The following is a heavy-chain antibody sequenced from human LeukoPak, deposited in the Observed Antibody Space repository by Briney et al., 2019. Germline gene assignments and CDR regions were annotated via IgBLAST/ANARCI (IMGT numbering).Heavy chain of an antibody. CDR2: IYHSGST. CDR3: ARHTLEYYYDSSGYGFDY. CDR1: GGSFSGYY. V-gene: IGHV4-38-2*01. Sequence: SETLSLTCAVYGGSFSGYYWGWIRQPPGKGLEWIGSIYHSGSTYYNPSLKSRVTISVDTSKNQFSLKLSSVTTADTAVYYCARHTLEYYYDSSGYGFDYWGQGTLVTVSS. D-gene: IGHD3-22*01. J-gene: IGHJ4*02.